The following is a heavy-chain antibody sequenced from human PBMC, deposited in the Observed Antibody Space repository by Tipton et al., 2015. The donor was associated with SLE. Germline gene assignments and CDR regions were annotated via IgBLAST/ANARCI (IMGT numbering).Heavy chain of an antibody. Sequence: SLRLSCATSGFTFSSYAMSWVRQAPGKGLEWVSRINSDGSTITYADPVKGRFTISRDNAKNTLFLQMNSLRPEDTALYYCAKDKATSASRGYHFDSWGQGTLVTVSS. D-gene: IGHD3-22*01. V-gene: IGHV3-74*01. CDR2: INSDGSTI. CDR3: AKDKATSASRGYHFDS. J-gene: IGHJ4*02. CDR1: GFTFSSYA.